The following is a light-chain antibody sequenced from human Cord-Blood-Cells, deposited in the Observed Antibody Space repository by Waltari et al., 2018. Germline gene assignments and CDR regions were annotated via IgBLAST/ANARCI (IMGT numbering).Light chain of an antibody. CDR2: DVS. CDR3: SSYTSSSTWV. Sequence: QSALTQPASVSGSPGQSITISCTGTSSDVRGYNYVSWYQQHPGKAPKLLIYDVSTRPSGVSNRFSGSNSGNTASLTISGLQAEDEADYYCSSYTSSSTWVFGGGTKLTVL. CDR1: SSDVRGYNY. V-gene: IGLV2-14*03. J-gene: IGLJ3*02.